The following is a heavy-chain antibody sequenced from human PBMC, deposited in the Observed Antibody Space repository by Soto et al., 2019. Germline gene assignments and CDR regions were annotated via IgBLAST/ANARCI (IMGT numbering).Heavy chain of an antibody. Sequence: EVQLVESGGGLVQRGGSLRLSCAASGFTFGIYSMNWVRQAPGKGLEWISYINGSSSTMYYADSVKGRFIISRDHAANALYLPMNHLRDADTAVYYCARGDRFRCSGDRCFSDGLFLSWGQGTLVTVSS. V-gene: IGHV3-48*02. CDR2: INGSSSTM. CDR3: ARGDRFRCSGDRCFSDGLFLS. CDR1: GFTFGIYS. J-gene: IGHJ5*02. D-gene: IGHD2-15*01.